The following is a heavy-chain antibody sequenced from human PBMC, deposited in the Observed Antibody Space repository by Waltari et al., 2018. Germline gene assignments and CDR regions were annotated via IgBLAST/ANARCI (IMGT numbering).Heavy chain of an antibody. CDR2: IYSCGST. CDR1: GFTFSSYA. Sequence: EVQLLESGGGLVQPGGSLRLSCAASGFTFSSYAMSWVGQAPGKCVECVSVIYSCGSTYYADSVKGRFTISRDNSKSTLYLQMNSLRAEDTAVYYCANTAAGAFDIWGQGTMVTVSS. J-gene: IGHJ3*02. V-gene: IGHV3-23*03. CDR3: ANTAAGAFDI. D-gene: IGHD6-13*01.